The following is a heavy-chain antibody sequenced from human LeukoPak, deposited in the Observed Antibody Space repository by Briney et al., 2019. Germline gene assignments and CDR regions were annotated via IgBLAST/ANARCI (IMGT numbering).Heavy chain of an antibody. CDR2: IYPGDSDT. J-gene: IGHJ4*02. D-gene: IGHD6-19*01. CDR1: GYRFTDYW. V-gene: IGHV5-51*01. Sequence: LGESLQISCKGSGYRFTDYWIGWVRQMPGKGLEWIRIIYPGDSDTRYSPSFQGQVTISADKSISTAYLQWSSLKASDTAMYYCARLQCQWLPPGDYWGQGTLVTVSS. CDR3: ARLQCQWLPPGDY.